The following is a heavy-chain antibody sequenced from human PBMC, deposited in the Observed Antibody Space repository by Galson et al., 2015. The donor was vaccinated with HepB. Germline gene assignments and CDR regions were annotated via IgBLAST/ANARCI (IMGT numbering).Heavy chain of an antibody. CDR2: ISWDGGST. CDR3: AKEGYSYGYAFDY. Sequence: SLRLSCAASGFTFDDYTMHWVRHAPGKGLEWVSLISWDGGSTYYADSVKGRFTISRDNSKNSLYLQMNSLRTEDTALYYCAKEGYSYGYAFDYWGQGTLVTVSS. D-gene: IGHD5-18*01. J-gene: IGHJ4*02. CDR1: GFTFDDYT. V-gene: IGHV3-43*01.